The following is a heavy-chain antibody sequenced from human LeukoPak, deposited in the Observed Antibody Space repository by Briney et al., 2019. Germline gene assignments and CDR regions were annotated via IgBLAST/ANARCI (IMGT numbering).Heavy chain of an antibody. V-gene: IGHV3-30*18. Sequence: GGSLRLSCAASGFTFSSYGMHWVRQAPGKGLEWVAVISYDGSNKYYADSVKGRFTISRDNSKNTLYLQMNSLRVEDTAVYYCAKGLQRTPYYYYGMDVWGQGTTVTVSS. J-gene: IGHJ6*02. CDR3: AKGLQRTPYYYYGMDV. D-gene: IGHD2-2*01. CDR2: ISYDGSNK. CDR1: GFTFSSYG.